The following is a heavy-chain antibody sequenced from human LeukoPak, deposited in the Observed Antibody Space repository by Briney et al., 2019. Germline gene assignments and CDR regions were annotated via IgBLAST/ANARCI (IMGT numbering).Heavy chain of an antibody. CDR1: GFTFSSYG. J-gene: IGHJ5*02. D-gene: IGHD2-15*01. V-gene: IGHV3-30*02. Sequence: GGSLRLSCAASGFTFSSYGMHWVRQAPGKGLEWVAFIRYDGSNKYYADSVKGRFTISRDNSKNTLYLQMNSLRAEDTAVYYCAGRYCSGGSCHYNWFDPWGQGTLVTVSS. CDR3: AGRYCSGGSCHYNWFDP. CDR2: IRYDGSNK.